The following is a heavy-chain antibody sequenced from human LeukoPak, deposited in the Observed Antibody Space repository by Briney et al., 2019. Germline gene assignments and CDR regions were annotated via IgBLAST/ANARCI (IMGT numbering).Heavy chain of an antibody. Sequence: SETLSLTCTVSGDSIRTFYWTWIRQPPGKGLEWIADISTTGGTNYNPSLKSRVTISVGTSKNHFTLTLNSVTAADAAVYYCARRVTTWGHLDSWGQGTLVAVSS. V-gene: IGHV4-4*09. J-gene: IGHJ4*02. CDR1: GDSIRTFY. CDR2: ISTTGGT. CDR3: ARRVTTWGHLDS. D-gene: IGHD1-1*01.